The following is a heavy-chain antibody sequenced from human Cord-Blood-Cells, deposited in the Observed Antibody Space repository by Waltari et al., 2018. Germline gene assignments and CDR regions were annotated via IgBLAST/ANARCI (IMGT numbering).Heavy chain of an antibody. J-gene: IGHJ4*02. D-gene: IGHD3-16*01. CDR1: GFTFSSYA. CDR3: AKDTSFTVGGVTRPPFDY. Sequence: EVQLVESGGGLVQPGGSLRLSCAASGFTFSSYAMSWVRQAPGKGLEWVSAISGSGGRTYYADAVKGRFTISRDNSKNTLYLQMNSLRAEDTAVYYCAKDTSFTVGGVTRPPFDYWGQGTLVTVSS. V-gene: IGHV3-23*04. CDR2: ISGSGGRT.